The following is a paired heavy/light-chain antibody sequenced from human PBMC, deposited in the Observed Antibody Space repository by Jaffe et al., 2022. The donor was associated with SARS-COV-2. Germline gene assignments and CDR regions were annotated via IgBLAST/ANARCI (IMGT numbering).Heavy chain of an antibody. V-gene: IGHV3-9*01. CDR2: ISWNSGSI. D-gene: IGHD6-13*01. J-gene: IGHJ5*02. CDR1: GFTFGDYA. CDR3: AKDFASTWENNYFDP. Sequence: EVQLVESGGGLVQPGRSLRLSCAASGFTFGDYAMHWVRQAPGEGLEWVSGISWNSGSIGYADSVKGRFTISRDNAKNSLYLQMNSLKPEDTAFYYCAKDFASTWENNYFDPWGQGTLVTVSS.
Light chain of an antibody. Sequence: QSVLTQPPSASGTPGQRVTISCSGRRSNLGNNYVYWFQQLPGTAPKLLIYRNNQRPSGVPDRFSGSKPGTSASLAISGLRSEDEGDYYCAAWDDSLSWVFGGGTKLTVL. CDR1: RSNLGNNY. J-gene: IGLJ3*02. CDR3: AAWDDSLSWV. V-gene: IGLV1-47*01. CDR2: RNN.